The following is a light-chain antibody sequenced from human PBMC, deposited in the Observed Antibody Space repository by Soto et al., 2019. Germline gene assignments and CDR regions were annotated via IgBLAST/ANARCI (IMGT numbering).Light chain of an antibody. CDR1: ESVSSY. V-gene: IGKV3-15*01. Sequence: ETVMTQSPATLSVSPGERATLSCRASESVSSYLAWYQQKPGQAPRLLIHGASTRAADIRARFSGSGSGTEFTLTISSLQSEDFAVYYCQQYNNWPYTFGQGTKLEIK. CDR2: GAS. J-gene: IGKJ2*01. CDR3: QQYNNWPYT.